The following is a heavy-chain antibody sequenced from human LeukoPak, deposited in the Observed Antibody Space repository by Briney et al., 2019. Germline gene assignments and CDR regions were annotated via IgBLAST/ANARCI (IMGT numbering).Heavy chain of an antibody. J-gene: IGHJ5*02. Sequence: SETLSLTWTVSGGSISSYYWSWIRQPPGKGLEWIGYIYYSGSTNYNPSLKSRVTISVDTSKNQFSLKLSSVTAADTAVYYCARLSESNVVVPAASYNWFDPWGQGTLVTVSS. D-gene: IGHD2-2*01. V-gene: IGHV4-59*08. CDR2: IYYSGST. CDR3: ARLSESNVVVPAASYNWFDP. CDR1: GGSISSYY.